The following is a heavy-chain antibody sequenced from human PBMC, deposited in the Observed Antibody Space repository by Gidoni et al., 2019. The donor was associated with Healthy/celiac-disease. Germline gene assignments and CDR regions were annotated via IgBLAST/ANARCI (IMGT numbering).Heavy chain of an antibody. D-gene: IGHD6-13*01. Sequence: QVQLQESGPGLVKPSETLSLTCTVSGGSISSYYWSWIRQPPGKGLEWIGYIYYSGSTNYNPSLKSRVTISVDTSKNQFSLKLSSVTAADTAVYYCARGEQQPFDYWGQGTLVTVSS. V-gene: IGHV4-59*01. CDR2: IYYSGST. CDR1: GGSISSYY. J-gene: IGHJ4*02. CDR3: ARGEQQPFDY.